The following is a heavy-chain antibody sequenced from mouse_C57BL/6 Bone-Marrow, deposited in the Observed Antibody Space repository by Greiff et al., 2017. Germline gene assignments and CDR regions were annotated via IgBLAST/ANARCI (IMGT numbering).Heavy chain of an antibody. CDR3: ARWTTVVGHWYFDV. CDR1: GYTFTSYT. D-gene: IGHD1-1*01. Sequence: QVTLKESGAELARPGASVKMSCKASGYTFTSYTMHWVKQRPGQGLEWIGYINPSSGYTKYNQKFKDKATLTADKSSSTAYMQLSSLTSEDSAVYYCARWTTVVGHWYFDVWGTGTTVTVSS. CDR2: INPSSGYT. V-gene: IGHV1-4*01. J-gene: IGHJ1*03.